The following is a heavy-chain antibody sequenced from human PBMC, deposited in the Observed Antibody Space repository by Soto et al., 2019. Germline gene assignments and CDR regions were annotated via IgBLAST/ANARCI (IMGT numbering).Heavy chain of an antibody. CDR3: ASGTIYYDFWSGHAAAYFDY. J-gene: IGHJ4*02. CDR2: INPNSGGT. CDR1: GYTFTGYY. Sequence: GASVKVSCKASGYTFTGYYMHWVRQAPGQGLEWMGWINPNSGGTNYAQKFQGRVTMTRDTSISTAYMELSRQRSDDTAVYYCASGTIYYDFWSGHAAAYFDYWGQGTLVTVSS. D-gene: IGHD3-3*01. V-gene: IGHV1-2*02.